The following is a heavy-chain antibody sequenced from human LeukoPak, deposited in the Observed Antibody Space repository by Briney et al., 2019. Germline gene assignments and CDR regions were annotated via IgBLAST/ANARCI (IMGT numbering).Heavy chain of an antibody. CDR2: INPNSGGT. J-gene: IGHJ3*02. CDR3: ARQWNPPSFDI. D-gene: IGHD1-1*01. Sequence: GASVKVSCKASGGTFSSYAISWVRQAPGQGLEWMGWINPNSGGTNYAQKFQGRVTMTRDTSISTAYMELSRLRSDDTAVYYCARQWNPPSFDIWGQGTMVTVSS. CDR1: GGTFSSYA. V-gene: IGHV1-2*02.